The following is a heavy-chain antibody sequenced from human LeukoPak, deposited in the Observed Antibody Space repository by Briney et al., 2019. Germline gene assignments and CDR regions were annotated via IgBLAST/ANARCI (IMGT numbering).Heavy chain of an antibody. V-gene: IGHV3-48*03. D-gene: IGHD2-2*01. J-gene: IGHJ4*02. Sequence: GGSLRLSSAASGFTFGSFEMNWVRQAPGKGLEWISHISSSGSTIYYADSVKGRFTISRDNAKNSLYLQMNSLRAEDTAVYYCASGACSSSSCYAGAYWGQGTLVTVSS. CDR1: GFTFGSFE. CDR3: ASGACSSSSCYAGAY. CDR2: ISSSGSTI.